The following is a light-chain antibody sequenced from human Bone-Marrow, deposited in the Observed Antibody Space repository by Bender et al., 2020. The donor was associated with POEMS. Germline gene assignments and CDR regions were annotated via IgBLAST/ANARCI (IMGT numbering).Light chain of an antibody. V-gene: IGLV2-23*01. J-gene: IGLJ2*01. CDR2: EGN. CDR1: SREVGNYNF. Sequence: QAALTQPASVSGSPGQSITISCTGTSREVGNYNFVSRDQQHPGKAPKHMIYEGNKRPTGVSERFSGFKCGSAASLTISGRRAEDEADYYCCSYAGRGRLFGGGPKLSVL. CDR3: CSYAGRGRL.